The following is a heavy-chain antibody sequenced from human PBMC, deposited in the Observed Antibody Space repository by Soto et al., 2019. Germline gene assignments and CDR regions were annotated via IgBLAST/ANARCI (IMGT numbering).Heavy chain of an antibody. Sequence: GGSLRLSCAASGFTFSSYGMHWVRQAPGKGLEWVAVIWYDGSNKYYADSVKGRFTISRDNSKNTLYLQMNSLRAEDTAVYYCARGGYCSSTSCYEGGFNWFDPWGQGTLVTVSS. CDR3: ARGGYCSSTSCYEGGFNWFDP. V-gene: IGHV3-33*01. J-gene: IGHJ5*02. CDR2: IWYDGSNK. CDR1: GFTFSSYG. D-gene: IGHD2-2*01.